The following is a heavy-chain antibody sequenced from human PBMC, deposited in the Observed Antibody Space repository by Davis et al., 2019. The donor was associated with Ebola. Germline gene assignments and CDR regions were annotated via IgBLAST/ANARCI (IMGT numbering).Heavy chain of an antibody. Sequence: GESLKISCAASGFTLSDHYMDWVRQAPGKGLEWVSAISGSGGSTYYADSVKGRFTISRDNSKNTLYLQMNSLRAEDTAVYYCAKPADVLLWFRELTPGYWGQGTLVTVSS. CDR3: AKPADVLLWFRELTPGY. D-gene: IGHD3-10*01. CDR2: ISGSGGST. CDR1: GFTLSDHY. J-gene: IGHJ4*02. V-gene: IGHV3-23*01.